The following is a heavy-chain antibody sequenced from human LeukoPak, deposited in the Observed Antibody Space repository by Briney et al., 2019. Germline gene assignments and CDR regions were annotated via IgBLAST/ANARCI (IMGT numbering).Heavy chain of an antibody. CDR1: GYTFTSYG. D-gene: IGHD3-10*01. J-gene: IGHJ4*02. CDR3: ARVLEARITMVRGYFDY. Sequence: GASVKVSCKASGYTFTSYGISWVRQAPGQGLEWMGWISAYNGNTNYAQKLQGRVTMTTDTSTSTAYMELRSLRSDDTAVYYCARVLEARITMVRGYFDYWGQGTLVSVSS. CDR2: ISAYNGNT. V-gene: IGHV1-18*01.